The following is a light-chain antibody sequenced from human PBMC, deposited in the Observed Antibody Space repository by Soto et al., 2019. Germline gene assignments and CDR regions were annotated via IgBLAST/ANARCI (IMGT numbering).Light chain of an antibody. CDR1: HAISRN. J-gene: IGKJ2*01. CDR3: QQYNSWPPYT. Sequence: EPVMTQSPATLSLSPGDSVTLSCRGSHAISRNVAWHQQKPCQAPRLLIYGAYTRATGTPARFSGSGSGTEFTPTISSLQSEDFAVYYCQQYNSWPPYTCGQGTKVDIK. CDR2: GAY. V-gene: IGKV3-15*01.